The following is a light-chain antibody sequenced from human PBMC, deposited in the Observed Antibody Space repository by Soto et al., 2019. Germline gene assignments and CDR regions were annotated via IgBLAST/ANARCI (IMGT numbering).Light chain of an antibody. J-gene: IGLJ3*02. CDR3: CSYAASSTWV. V-gene: IGLV2-23*01. CDR1: SSDVGSYNL. Sequence: QSALTQPASVSGSPGQSITISCTGTSSDVGSYNLVSWYQQHPGKAPKLMIYEGSKRPSGVSNRFSGYKSGNTASLTISGRQAEDEADYYCCSYAASSTWVFGGGTKLTVL. CDR2: EGS.